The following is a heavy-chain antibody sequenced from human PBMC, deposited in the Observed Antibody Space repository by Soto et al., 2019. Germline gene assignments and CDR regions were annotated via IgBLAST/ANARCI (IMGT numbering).Heavy chain of an antibody. V-gene: IGHV3-9*01. CDR1: GFSFDENA. CDR3: AKPWEDTMVRGGLHSSLGY. CDR2: ISWNSGSI. Sequence: DVQLVESGGGLVQPGRSLRLACVASGFSFDENAMHWVRQPPGKGLEWVSGISWNSGSIAYADSVKGRFTISRDNAKNSLYLQMNGLRAEDTALYYCAKPWEDTMVRGGLHSSLGYWGQGTLVTVSS. J-gene: IGHJ4*02. D-gene: IGHD3-10*01.